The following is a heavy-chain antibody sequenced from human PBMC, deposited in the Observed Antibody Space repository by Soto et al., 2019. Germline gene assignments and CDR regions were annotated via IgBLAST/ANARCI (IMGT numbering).Heavy chain of an antibody. Sequence: QVHLVESGGGVGQPGGSLRLACAASEFSFSSYAMHWIRQAPGKGLEWVAVISFDGNIIQYADSVKGRFIISRDNIKNTLYLQMNSRRGEDTAVYYCARTFDTITYYFDYWGQGTQVTVTS. CDR3: ARTFDTITYYFDY. V-gene: IGHV3-30-3*01. CDR2: ISFDGNII. CDR1: EFSFSSYA. D-gene: IGHD3-9*01. J-gene: IGHJ4*02.